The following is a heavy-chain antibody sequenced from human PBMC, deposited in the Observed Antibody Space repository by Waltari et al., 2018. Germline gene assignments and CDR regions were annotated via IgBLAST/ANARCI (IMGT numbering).Heavy chain of an antibody. CDR3: ASDRGRGLYLDS. D-gene: IGHD2-15*01. CDR1: GDSISNNFF. Sequence: QVQLQESGPGLVKPSGTLSLTCTVSGDSISNNFFWSWVRQSPGKGLEWIGQVHQSGRSNYNPSLESRVTVSMDTSKNQFSLRVTSVTAADTAIYYCASDRGRGLYLDSWGQGTLVTVSS. CDR2: VHQSGRS. J-gene: IGHJ4*02. V-gene: IGHV4-4*02.